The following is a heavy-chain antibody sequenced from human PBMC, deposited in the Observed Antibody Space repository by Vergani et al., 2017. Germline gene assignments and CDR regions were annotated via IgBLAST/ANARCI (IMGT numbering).Heavy chain of an antibody. CDR2: IYYSGST. CDR3: ASSEDV. V-gene: IGHV4-59*01. Sequence: QVQLQESGPGLVKPSETLSLTCTVSGGSISRYYWSWIRQPPGKGLEWIGYIYYSGSTNYNPSLKSRVTISVDTSKNQFSLKLGSVTAADTAVYYCASSEDVWGKGTTVTVSS. CDR1: GGSISRYY. J-gene: IGHJ6*04.